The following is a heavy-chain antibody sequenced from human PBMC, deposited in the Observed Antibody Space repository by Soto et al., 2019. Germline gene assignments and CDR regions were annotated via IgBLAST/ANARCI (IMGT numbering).Heavy chain of an antibody. J-gene: IGHJ4*02. V-gene: IGHV3-23*01. CDR2: IRGGGSTT. CDR3: LARREVYNLE. D-gene: IGHD1-1*01. CDR1: GFSAENYG. Sequence: EVQLLESGGGFVQPGGSLRLSCAASGFSAENYGMSWVRQAPGEGLEWVSAIRGGGSTTFYADSVKGRFTISRDNSKNTLYLQLNSLRAEDTAVYYCLARREVYNLEWGQGTLVTVSS.